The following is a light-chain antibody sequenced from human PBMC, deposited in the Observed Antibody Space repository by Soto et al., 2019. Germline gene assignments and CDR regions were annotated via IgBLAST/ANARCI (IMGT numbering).Light chain of an antibody. CDR2: AAS. CDR3: QQLISYPVT. Sequence: DIPLTQSSSFLSASVGDRVTITCRASQGISSYLAWYQQKPGKAPKLLIYAASTLQRGAPSRFSGGGSGTEFTLTISSLQPEDFATYFCQQLISYPVTFGGGTKVEIK. J-gene: IGKJ4*01. CDR1: QGISSY. V-gene: IGKV1-9*01.